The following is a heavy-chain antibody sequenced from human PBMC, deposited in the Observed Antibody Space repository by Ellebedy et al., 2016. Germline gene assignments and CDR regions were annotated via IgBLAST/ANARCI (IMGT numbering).Heavy chain of an antibody. J-gene: IGHJ5*02. D-gene: IGHD2-15*01. CDR1: GFTVSTNY. CDR3: ARGVGSGWFDP. CDR2: IFSDGNT. Sequence: GESLKISCAASGFTVSTNYMKWVRQAPGKGLEWVSAIFSDGNTYYADSVKGRFTISSDNSKNTLYLQMNSLRAEDTAVYYCARGVGSGWFDPWGQGTLVTVSS. V-gene: IGHV3-53*01.